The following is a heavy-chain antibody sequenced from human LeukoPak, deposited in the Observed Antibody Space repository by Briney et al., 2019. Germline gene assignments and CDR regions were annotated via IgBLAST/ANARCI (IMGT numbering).Heavy chain of an antibody. CDR1: GGSISSSSYY. Sequence: SSETLSLTCTVSGGSISSSSYYWGWIRQPPGKGLEWIGSIYYSGSTYYNPSLKSRVTISVDTSKNQFSLKLSSVTAADTAVYYCARPGYYDSSGYFDYWGQGTLVTVSS. D-gene: IGHD3-22*01. V-gene: IGHV4-39*01. J-gene: IGHJ4*02. CDR3: ARPGYYDSSGYFDY. CDR2: IYYSGST.